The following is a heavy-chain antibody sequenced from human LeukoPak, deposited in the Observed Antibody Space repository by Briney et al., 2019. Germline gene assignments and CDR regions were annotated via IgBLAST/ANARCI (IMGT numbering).Heavy chain of an antibody. J-gene: IGHJ6*03. Sequence: SVKVSCKASGGTFSSYAISWVRQAPGQGLEWMGGIIPIFGTANYAQKFQGRVTIAADESTSTAYMELSSLRSEDTAVYYCAREVSSANYYMDVWGKGTTVTVSS. D-gene: IGHD3-22*01. CDR2: IIPIFGTA. CDR3: AREVSSANYYMDV. V-gene: IGHV1-69*13. CDR1: GGTFSSYA.